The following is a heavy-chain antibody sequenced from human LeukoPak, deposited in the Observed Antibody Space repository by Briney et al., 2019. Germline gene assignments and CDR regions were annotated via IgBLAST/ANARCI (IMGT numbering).Heavy chain of an antibody. Sequence: GGSLRLSCAASGFTFSSYVMHWVRQAPGKGLEWVSYISSSDSTIYYPDSVKGRFTISRDNAKNSLYLQMNSLRAEDTAVYYCARDYGGSSPFDYWGQGTLVTVSS. CDR2: ISSSDSTI. CDR1: GFTFSSYV. CDR3: ARDYGGSSPFDY. J-gene: IGHJ4*02. D-gene: IGHD4-23*01. V-gene: IGHV3-48*03.